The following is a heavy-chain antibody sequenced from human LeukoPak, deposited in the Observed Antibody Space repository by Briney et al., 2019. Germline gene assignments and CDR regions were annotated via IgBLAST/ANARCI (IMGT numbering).Heavy chain of an antibody. V-gene: IGHV3-53*01. CDR2: IYSGGST. J-gene: IGHJ4*02. CDR1: GFTVSSNY. D-gene: IGHD4-17*01. CDR3: ARMTTVTYYFDY. Sequence: GSLRLSCAASGFTVSSNYMSWVRQAPGKGLEWVSVIYSGGSTYYADSVKGRFTISRDNSKNTLYLQMNSLRAEDTAVYYCARMTTVTYYFDYWGQGTLVTVSS.